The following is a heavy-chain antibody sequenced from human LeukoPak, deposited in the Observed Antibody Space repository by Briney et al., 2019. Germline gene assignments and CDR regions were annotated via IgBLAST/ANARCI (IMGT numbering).Heavy chain of an antibody. CDR1: GFTFSDYN. J-gene: IGHJ4*02. V-gene: IGHV3-30-3*01. CDR2: TSNDGSNK. D-gene: IGHD3-22*01. Sequence: PGGSLRLSCAASGFTFSDYNMHWVRQAPGQGLEWVSLTSNDGSNKYYAVSVKGRFTISRDNTKNTLYLQMNSLRTEGTAVYYCARDPDYYDSSGYLWWGQGTLVTVSS. CDR3: ARDPDYYDSSGYLW.